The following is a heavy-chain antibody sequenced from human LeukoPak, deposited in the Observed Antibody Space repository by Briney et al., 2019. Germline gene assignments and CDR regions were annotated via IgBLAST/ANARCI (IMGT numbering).Heavy chain of an antibody. D-gene: IGHD1-7*01. Sequence: GGSLRLSCAASGFTFDDYGMSWLRQAPGKGLEWVSGINWNGGSTGYADSVKGRFTISRDNAKNSLYLQMNSLRAEDTALYYCARGMGNYVSFDYWGQGTLVTVSS. CDR2: INWNGGST. J-gene: IGHJ4*02. CDR3: ARGMGNYVSFDY. V-gene: IGHV3-20*04. CDR1: GFTFDDYG.